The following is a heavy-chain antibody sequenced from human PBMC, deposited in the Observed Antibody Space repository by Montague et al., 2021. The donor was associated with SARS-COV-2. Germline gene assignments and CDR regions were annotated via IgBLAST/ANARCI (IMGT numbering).Heavy chain of an antibody. CDR2: IYYSGSS. CDR1: GGSISSGGYY. D-gene: IGHD3-10*01. J-gene: IGHJ6*02. V-gene: IGHV4-31*03. CDR3: ARAFVSDFYYYGMDV. Sequence: TRSLTCTVSGGSISSGGYYWSWIRQHSGKGLEWIGYIYYSGSSYYXPSLKSRVNISVDTSKNQFSLKLSSVTAADTAVYYCARAFVSDFYYYGMDVWGQGTTVTVSS.